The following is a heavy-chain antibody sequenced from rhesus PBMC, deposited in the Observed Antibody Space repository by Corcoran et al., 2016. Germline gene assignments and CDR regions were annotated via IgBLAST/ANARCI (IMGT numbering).Heavy chain of an antibody. V-gene: IGHV4-99*01. CDR3: ARHPYSSGIPY. Sequence: QVQLQESGPGLVKPSETLSLTCAVSGYSISSGYYWGWIRPPPGKGLEWIGNIGGTGGSTYYNPSLKSRVTISKDTSKNQFSLKLSSVTAADTAVYYCARHPYSSGIPYWGQGVLVTVSS. J-gene: IGHJ4*01. CDR2: IGGTGGST. CDR1: GYSISSGYY. D-gene: IGHD6-31*01.